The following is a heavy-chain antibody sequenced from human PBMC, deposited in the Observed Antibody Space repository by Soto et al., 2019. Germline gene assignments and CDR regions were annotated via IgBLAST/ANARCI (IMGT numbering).Heavy chain of an antibody. D-gene: IGHD5-12*01. V-gene: IGHV3-30*14. CDR2: ISHDGSNK. CDR3: AREDSGYDYRENYYYYYGMDV. J-gene: IGHJ6*02. Sequence: GGSLRLSCAASGFTFSTFALHWVRQAPGKGLEWVALISHDGSNKNYADSVKGRFTISRDNSKNTLYLQMNSLRAEDTAVYYCAREDSGYDYRENYYYYYGMDVWGQGTTVTVSS. CDR1: GFTFSTFA.